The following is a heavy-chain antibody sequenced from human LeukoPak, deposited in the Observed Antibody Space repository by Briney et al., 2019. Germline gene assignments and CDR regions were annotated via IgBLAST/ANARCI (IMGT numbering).Heavy chain of an antibody. J-gene: IGHJ4*02. CDR1: GGSISSGGYS. CDR3: ARDYYGSGYFDY. D-gene: IGHD3-10*01. CDR2: IYPSGST. V-gene: IGHV4-30-2*01. Sequence: SQTLSLTCAVSGGSISSGGYSWSWIRQPPGKGLEWIGYIYPSGSTYYNPSLKSRVTISVDRSKNQFSLKLSSVTAADTAVYYCARDYYGSGYFDYWGQGTLVTVSS.